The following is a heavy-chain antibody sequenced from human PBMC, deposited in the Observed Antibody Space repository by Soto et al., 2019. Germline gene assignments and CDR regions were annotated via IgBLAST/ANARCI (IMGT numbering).Heavy chain of an antibody. CDR2: ISYDGNKK. D-gene: IGHD6-6*01. CDR1: GFTFSVYS. CDR3: ARDTDFEYSSSTDAFDI. V-gene: IGHV3-30*04. J-gene: IGHJ3*02. Sequence: XGSLRLSWAASGFTFSVYSMHWVRQAPGKGLEWVAFISYDGNKKDYVDSVKGRFSISRDNSKNTLYLEINNLRPEDTGVYYCARDTDFEYSSSTDAFDIWGQGTMVTVSS.